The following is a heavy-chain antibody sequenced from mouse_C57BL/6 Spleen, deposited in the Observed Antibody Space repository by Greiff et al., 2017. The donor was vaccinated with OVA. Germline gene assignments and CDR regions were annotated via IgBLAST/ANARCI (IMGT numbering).Heavy chain of an antibody. V-gene: IGHV14-4*01. D-gene: IGHD3-2*02. CDR2: IDPENGDT. J-gene: IGHJ2*01. CDR3: TTVSSDY. Sequence: VQLKESGAELVRPGASVKLSCTASGFNIKDDYMHWVKQRPEQGLEWIGWIDPENGDTEYASKFQGKATITADTSSNTAYLQLSSLTSEDTAVYYCTTVSSDYWGQGTTLTVSS. CDR1: GFNIKDDY.